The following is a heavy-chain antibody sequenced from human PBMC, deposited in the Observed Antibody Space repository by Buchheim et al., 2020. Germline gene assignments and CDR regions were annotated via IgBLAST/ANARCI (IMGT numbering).Heavy chain of an antibody. CDR1: GFTFSSYA. CDR2: INGNGGST. Sequence: EVQPLESGGGLVQPGGSLRLSCAASGFTFSSYAMSWVRQAPGKGLEWVSAINGNGGSTNYADSVKGRFTISRDNSENTASLQMNSLRAEDTAVYYCAKVGNSGSSRGDWFDPWGQGTL. J-gene: IGHJ5*02. CDR3: AKVGNSGSSRGDWFDP. V-gene: IGHV3-23*01. D-gene: IGHD1-26*01.